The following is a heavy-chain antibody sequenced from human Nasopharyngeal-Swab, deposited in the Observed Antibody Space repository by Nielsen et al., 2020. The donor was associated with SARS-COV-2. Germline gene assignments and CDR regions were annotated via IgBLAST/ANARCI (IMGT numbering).Heavy chain of an antibody. D-gene: IGHD6-13*01. CDR2: INHSGST. J-gene: IGHJ4*02. CDR1: GGSFSGYY. CDR3: TRSIPVAGSPIDY. V-gene: IGHV4-34*01. Sequence: SETLSLTCAVYGGSFSGYYWSWVRQSPGKGLEWIGEINHSGSTNYNPSLKTRVTISVDTSKNQFSLRLSSVTAADTAVYYCTRSIPVAGSPIDYWGQGTLVTVSS.